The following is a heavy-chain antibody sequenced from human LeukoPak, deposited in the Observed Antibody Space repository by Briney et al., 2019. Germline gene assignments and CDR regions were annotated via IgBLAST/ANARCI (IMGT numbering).Heavy chain of an antibody. V-gene: IGHV5-51*01. CDR3: ARQKVYGITEAGPAISYYYYYMDV. CDR1: SDSFTSCW. Sequence: GEALQISCWGASDSFTSCWNDCVGRMPRQRGEWMGIIYPGDYDTRYCASFQGQVTISADKAISTAYLQWSSLKASHTAMYYCARQKVYGITEAGPAISYYYYYMDVWGKGTTVTISS. D-gene: IGHD6-13*01. J-gene: IGHJ6*03. CDR2: IYPGDYDT.